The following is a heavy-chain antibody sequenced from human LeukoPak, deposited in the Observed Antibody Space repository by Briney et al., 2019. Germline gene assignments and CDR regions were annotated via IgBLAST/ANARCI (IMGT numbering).Heavy chain of an antibody. CDR3: ARHTAMGDYFDY. D-gene: IGHD5-18*01. Sequence: TSETLSLTCTVSGGSISSGGYYWRWIRQHPGKGLEWIGYIYYSGSTYYNPSLKSRVTISVDTSKNQFSLKLSSVTAADTAVYYCARHTAMGDYFDYWGQGTLVTVSS. CDR2: IYYSGST. J-gene: IGHJ4*02. V-gene: IGHV4-31*03. CDR1: GGSISSGGYY.